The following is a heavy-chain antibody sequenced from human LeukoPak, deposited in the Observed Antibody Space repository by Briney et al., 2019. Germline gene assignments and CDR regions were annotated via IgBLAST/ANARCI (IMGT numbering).Heavy chain of an antibody. V-gene: IGHV4-34*01. CDR1: GGSFSGYY. J-gene: IGHJ4*02. CDR2: INHSGST. D-gene: IGHD3-22*01. Sequence: ASETLSLTCAVYGGSFSGYYWSWIRQPPGKGLEWIGEINHSGSTNYNPSLKRRVTISVDTSKNQFSLKLSSVTAADTAMYYCARTYYYDSSPFDYWGQGTLVTVSS. CDR3: ARTYYYDSSPFDY.